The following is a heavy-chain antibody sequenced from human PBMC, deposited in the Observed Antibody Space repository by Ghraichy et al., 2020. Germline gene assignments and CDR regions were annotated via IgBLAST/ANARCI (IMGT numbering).Heavy chain of an antibody. J-gene: IGHJ4*02. D-gene: IGHD3-22*01. CDR3: AKENMIVVVGLFDY. CDR2: ISGSGGST. Sequence: GESLNISCAASGFTFSSYAMSWVRQAPGKGLEWVSAISGSGGSTYYADSVKGRFTISRDNSKNTLYLQMNSLRAEDTAVYYCAKENMIVVVGLFDYWGQGTLVTVSS. V-gene: IGHV3-23*01. CDR1: GFTFSSYA.